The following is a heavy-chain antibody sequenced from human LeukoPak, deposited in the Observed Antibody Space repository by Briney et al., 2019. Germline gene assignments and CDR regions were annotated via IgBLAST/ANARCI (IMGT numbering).Heavy chain of an antibody. CDR1: GGSISSYY. D-gene: IGHD3-3*02. CDR2: IYYSGST. V-gene: IGHV4-59*01. J-gene: IGHJ5*02. CDR3: ARDSIWFDP. Sequence: SETLSLTCAVSGGSISSYYWSWIQQPPGKGLEWIGYIYYSGSTNYNPSLKSRVTISVDTSKNQFSLKLSSVTAADTAVYYCARDSIWFDPWGQGTLVTVSS.